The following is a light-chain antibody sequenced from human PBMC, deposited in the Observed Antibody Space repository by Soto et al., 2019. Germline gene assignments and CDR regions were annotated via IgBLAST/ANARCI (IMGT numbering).Light chain of an antibody. CDR2: DAS. J-gene: IGKJ4*01. Sequence: EIVLTQSPATLSLSPGERATLSCRASQSVGSSLAWYQQKPGQAPRLLIHDASNRATGIPARFSGSGSGTDFTLTISSLEPEDFAVYYCQQRSNWPALTFGGGTKVEIK. V-gene: IGKV3-11*01. CDR3: QQRSNWPALT. CDR1: QSVGSS.